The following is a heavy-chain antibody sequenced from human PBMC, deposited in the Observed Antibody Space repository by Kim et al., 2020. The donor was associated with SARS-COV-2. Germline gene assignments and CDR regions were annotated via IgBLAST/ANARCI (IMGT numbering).Heavy chain of an antibody. CDR3: VRNRGFNSFDY. CDR2: VK. J-gene: IGHJ4*02. D-gene: IGHD6-25*01. V-gene: IGHV3-7*01. Sequence: VKSYVDSVRGRFTISRDNAKTSLYLQMNSLRDEDTAVYYCVRNRGFNSFDYWGQGTLVTVSS.